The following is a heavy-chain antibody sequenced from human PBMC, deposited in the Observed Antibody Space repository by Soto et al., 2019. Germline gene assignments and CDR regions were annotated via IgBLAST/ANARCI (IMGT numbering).Heavy chain of an antibody. CDR2: IVVGSGNT. D-gene: IGHD2-15*01. CDR3: AASVAATHDAFDI. Sequence: SVKVSCKASGFTFTSSAMQWVRQARGQRLEWIGWIVVGSGNTNYAQKFQERVTITRDMSTSTAYMELSSLRSEDTAVYYCAASVAATHDAFDIWGQGTTVTVSS. CDR1: GFTFTSSA. V-gene: IGHV1-58*02. J-gene: IGHJ3*02.